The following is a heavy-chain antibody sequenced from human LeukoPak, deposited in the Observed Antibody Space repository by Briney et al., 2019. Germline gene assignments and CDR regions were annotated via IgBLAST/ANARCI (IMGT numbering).Heavy chain of an antibody. CDR3: AKDSLPPTYGMDV. J-gene: IGHJ6*02. V-gene: IGHV3-23*01. CDR2: ISGSGGST. CDR1: GFTFSSYA. Sequence: GGSLRLSCAASGFTFSSYAMSWVRQAPGKGLEWVSAISGSGGSTYYADSVKGRFTNSRDNSKNTLYLQMNSLRAEDTAVYYCAKDSLPPTYGMDVWGQGTTVTVSS.